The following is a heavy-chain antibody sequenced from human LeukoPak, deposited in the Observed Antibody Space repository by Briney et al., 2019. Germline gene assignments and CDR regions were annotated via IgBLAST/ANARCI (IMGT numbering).Heavy chain of an antibody. D-gene: IGHD6-6*01. Sequence: SETLSLTCAVYGGSFSGYCWSWIRQPPGKGLEWIGEINHSGSTNYNPSLKSRVTISVDTSKNQFSLKLSSVTAADTAVYYCASESSDDAFDIWGQGTMVTVSS. V-gene: IGHV4-34*01. J-gene: IGHJ3*02. CDR2: INHSGST. CDR1: GGSFSGYC. CDR3: ASESSDDAFDI.